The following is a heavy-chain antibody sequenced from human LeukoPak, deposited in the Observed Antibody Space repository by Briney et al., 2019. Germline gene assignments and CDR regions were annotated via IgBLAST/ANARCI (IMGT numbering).Heavy chain of an antibody. Sequence: SETVSCKASECTFSLYALSWVRPAPGPGREWMGGVIPILGTANYAQKFQGRVTITADESTSTAYMELSSLRSEDTAVYYCARDPTDRIVVVPAAIPYYYYGMDVWGQGTTVTVSS. D-gene: IGHD2-2*01. CDR2: VIPILGTA. J-gene: IGHJ6*02. V-gene: IGHV1-69*01. CDR1: ECTFSLYA. CDR3: ARDPTDRIVVVPAAIPYYYYGMDV.